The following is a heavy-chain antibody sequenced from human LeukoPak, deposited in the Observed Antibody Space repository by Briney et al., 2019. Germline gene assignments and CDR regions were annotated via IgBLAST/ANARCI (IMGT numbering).Heavy chain of an antibody. Sequence: GGSLRLSCAASGFTFSSYGMHWVRQAPGKGLEWVAVISYDGSNKYYADSVKGRFTISRDNSKNTLYLQMNSLRAEDTAVYYCARDSPYYYDSSGYQSDGYYYGMDVWGQGTTVTVSS. CDR1: GFTFSSYG. D-gene: IGHD3-22*01. CDR2: ISYDGSNK. J-gene: IGHJ6*02. V-gene: IGHV3-30*19. CDR3: ARDSPYYYDSSGYQSDGYYYGMDV.